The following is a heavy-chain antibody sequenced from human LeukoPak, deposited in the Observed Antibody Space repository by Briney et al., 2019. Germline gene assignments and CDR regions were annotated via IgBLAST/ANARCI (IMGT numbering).Heavy chain of an antibody. V-gene: IGHV1-8*01. D-gene: IGHD2-2*01. Sequence: ASVKVSCRASGYTFTSYDINWVRQATGQGLEWMGWMNPNSGNTGYAPKFQGRVTMTRNTSINTAYMELGSLRSEDTAMYYCARGLHCINTNCLQGEWFVPWGQGTLVTVSS. J-gene: IGHJ5*02. CDR1: GYTFTSYD. CDR2: MNPNSGNT. CDR3: ARGLHCINTNCLQGEWFVP.